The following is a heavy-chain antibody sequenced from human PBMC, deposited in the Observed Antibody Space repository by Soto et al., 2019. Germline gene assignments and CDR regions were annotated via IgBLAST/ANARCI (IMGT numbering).Heavy chain of an antibody. CDR2: ISYGGST. D-gene: IGHD3-22*01. CDR3: ARAFDTSGYYYRFDY. Sequence: SETLSLTCTVSGGSISSGGYSWSWIRQYPGKGLDWIGYISYGGSTYYNPSLKSRLTISVDTSKSQFSLKLTSVTAADTAVYYCARAFDTSGYYYRFDYWGQGALVTV. CDR1: GGSISSGGYS. J-gene: IGHJ4*02. V-gene: IGHV4-31*03.